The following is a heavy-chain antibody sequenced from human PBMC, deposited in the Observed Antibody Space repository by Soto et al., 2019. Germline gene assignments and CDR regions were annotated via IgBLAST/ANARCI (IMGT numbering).Heavy chain of an antibody. CDR2: INAGNGNT. J-gene: IGHJ6*02. V-gene: IGHV1-3*01. CDR1: GYTFTSYA. CDR3: ARDLLWFGESHYYYGMDV. D-gene: IGHD3-10*01. Sequence: ASVKVSCKASGYTFTSYAMHWVRQAPGQRLEWMGWINAGNGNTKYSQKFQGRVTITRDTSASTAYMELSSLRSEDTAVYYCARDLLWFGESHYYYGMDVWGQGTTVTVSS.